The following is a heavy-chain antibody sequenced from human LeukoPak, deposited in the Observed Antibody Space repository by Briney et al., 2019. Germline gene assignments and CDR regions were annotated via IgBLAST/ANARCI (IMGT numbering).Heavy chain of an antibody. Sequence: SETLSLTCGVSGGSISNTNWWTWVRQPPGKGLEWIGEVNLQGSTNYNPSLKGRVAISVDKSENHISLKLTSVTAADTAVYYCEREGGPYRPLDYSGQGTLVTVAS. CDR2: VNLQGST. J-gene: IGHJ4*02. CDR3: EREGGPYRPLDY. CDR1: GGSISNTNW. V-gene: IGHV4-4*02.